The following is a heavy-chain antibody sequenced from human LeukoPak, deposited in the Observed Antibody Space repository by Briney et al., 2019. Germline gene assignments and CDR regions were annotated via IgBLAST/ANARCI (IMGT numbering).Heavy chain of an antibody. Sequence: PGGSLRLSCAASGFTVSSNYMSWVRQAPGKGLEWVSVIYSGGSTYYADSVKGRFTVSRDNSKNTLYLQMNSLRAEDTAVYYCARVGVCGGDCYPVYFDYWGQGTLVTVSS. J-gene: IGHJ4*02. CDR2: IYSGGST. V-gene: IGHV3-53*01. CDR3: ARVGVCGGDCYPVYFDY. CDR1: GFTVSSNY. D-gene: IGHD2-21*02.